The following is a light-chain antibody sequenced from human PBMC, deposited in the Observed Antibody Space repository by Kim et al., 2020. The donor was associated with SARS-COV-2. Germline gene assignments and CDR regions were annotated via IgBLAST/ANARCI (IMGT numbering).Light chain of an antibody. V-gene: IGLV2-8*01. J-gene: IGLJ3*02. Sequence: QSALTQPPSASGSPGQSVTISCTGTSSDVAYYNYVSWYQQYPGKAPKLIIYEVSKRPSGVPDRFSGSKSGNTASLTVSGLQAEDEADYYCCSFGGINVFGGGTQLTVL. CDR1: SSDVAYYNY. CDR2: EVS. CDR3: CSFGGINV.